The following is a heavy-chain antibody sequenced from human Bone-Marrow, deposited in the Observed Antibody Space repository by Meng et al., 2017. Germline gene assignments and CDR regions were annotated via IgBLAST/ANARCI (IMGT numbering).Heavy chain of an antibody. CDR1: GYTFTSYG. CDR3: ARDPRYTDTYGMDV. CDR2: IIPIFGTA. Sequence: SAKVSCKASGYTFTSYGISWVRQAPGQGLEWMGGIIPIFGTANYAQKFQGRVAITADESTSTASMELSSLRSEDTAVYYCARDPRYTDTYGMDVWGQGTTVTVSS. V-gene: IGHV1-69*13. D-gene: IGHD5-18*01. J-gene: IGHJ6*02.